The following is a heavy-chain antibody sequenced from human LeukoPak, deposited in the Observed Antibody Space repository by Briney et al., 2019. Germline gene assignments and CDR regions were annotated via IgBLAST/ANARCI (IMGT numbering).Heavy chain of an antibody. J-gene: IGHJ5*02. CDR2: INPSGGST. D-gene: IGHD3-3*02. Sequence: ASVKVSCKASGYTFTRYYMHWVRQAPGQGLEWMGIINPSGGSTSYAQKFQGRVTMTRDMSTSTVYMELSSLRSEDTAVYYCAKDENHFWSGYYSNYFDPWGQGTLVTVSS. V-gene: IGHV1-46*01. CDR1: GYTFTRYY. CDR3: AKDENHFWSGYYSNYFDP.